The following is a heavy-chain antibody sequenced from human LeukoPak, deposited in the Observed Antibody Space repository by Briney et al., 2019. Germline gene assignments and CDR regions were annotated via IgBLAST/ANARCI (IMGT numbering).Heavy chain of an antibody. D-gene: IGHD6-19*01. V-gene: IGHV3-30*04. Sequence: GGSLRLSCAASGFTFSIYAMHGVRQAPGKGRELVAVISDDGSNTYYADSVKGRFTISRANSKNTLYLQMNSLRAEDTAVYYCASPGSGWHFWGQGTLVTVSS. CDR3: ASPGSGWHF. J-gene: IGHJ4*02. CDR1: GFTFSIYA. CDR2: ISDDGSNT.